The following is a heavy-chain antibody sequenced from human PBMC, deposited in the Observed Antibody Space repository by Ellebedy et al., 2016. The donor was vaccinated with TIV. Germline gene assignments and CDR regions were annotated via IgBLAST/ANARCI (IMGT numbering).Heavy chain of an antibody. CDR2: ISWNSGSI. J-gene: IGHJ4*02. CDR3: TTERFR. D-gene: IGHD3-3*01. CDR1: GFTFDNHA. V-gene: IGHV3-9*01. Sequence: GGSLRLXXAASGFTFDNHAMHWVRRVPGKGLEWVSGISWNSGSIAYADSAQGRFTISRDNAKNSLYLQMNSLTAEDTALYYCTTERFRWGQGTLVTVSS.